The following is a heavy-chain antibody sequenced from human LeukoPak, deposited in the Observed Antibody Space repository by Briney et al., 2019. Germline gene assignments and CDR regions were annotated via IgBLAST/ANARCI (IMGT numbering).Heavy chain of an antibody. D-gene: IGHD3-10*01. J-gene: IGHJ4*02. CDR2: INTNTGNP. Sequence: GASVKVSCKASGYTFTSYAMNWVRQAPGQGLEWMGWINTNTGNPRYAQGFTGRFVFSLDTSVSTAYLQISSLKAEDTAVYYCARTGLLWFGESFDYWGQGTLVTVSS. V-gene: IGHV7-4-1*02. CDR1: GYTFTSYA. CDR3: ARTGLLWFGESFDY.